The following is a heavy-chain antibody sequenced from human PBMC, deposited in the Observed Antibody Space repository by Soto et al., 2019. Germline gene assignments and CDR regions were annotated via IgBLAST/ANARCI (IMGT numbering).Heavy chain of an antibody. D-gene: IGHD2-2*01. V-gene: IGHV5-51*01. CDR3: ARQLLGFCSSPSCRNFYYYGMDV. CDR2: IYPGDSET. J-gene: IGHJ6*02. CDR1: GYSFTRYW. Sequence: GASLKLSCTGSGYSFTRYWIGWVRQMPGKGLEWMGIIYPGDSETRYSPSFQGQVTISADKSISTAYLQWSSLKASDTAMYYCARQLLGFCSSPSCRNFYYYGMDVWGLGTTVTVSS.